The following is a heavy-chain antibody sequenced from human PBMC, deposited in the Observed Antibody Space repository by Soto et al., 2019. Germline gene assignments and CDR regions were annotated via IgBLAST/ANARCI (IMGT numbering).Heavy chain of an antibody. D-gene: IGHD4-4*01. CDR3: AGWGGHDYNY. V-gene: IGHV3-7*03. J-gene: IGHJ4*02. Sequence: VQLLGSGGGLVQPGGSLRLSCVGSGFPFSTYWMNWVRQAPGKGLEWVANINPDGNVGTYVDSVRGRFTTSRDNAKNSLYLQMNSLIADDTAVYFCAGWGGHDYNYWGQGIMVTVSS. CDR1: GFPFSTYW. CDR2: INPDGNVG.